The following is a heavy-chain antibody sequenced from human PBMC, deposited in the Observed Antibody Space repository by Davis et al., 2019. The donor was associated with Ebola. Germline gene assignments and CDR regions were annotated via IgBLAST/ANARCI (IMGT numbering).Heavy chain of an antibody. D-gene: IGHD4-17*01. Sequence: SVKVSCKASGGTFSSYAIGWVRQAPGQGLEWMGRVIPMSGTTNYAQKFEDRVTITADKSTDVSYMELTRLTYEDTAMYYCAREAVSASTVGNWFAPWDQGTLVTVSS. CDR2: VIPMSGTT. CDR3: AREAVSASTVGNWFAP. J-gene: IGHJ5*02. V-gene: IGHV1-69*06. CDR1: GGTFSSYA.